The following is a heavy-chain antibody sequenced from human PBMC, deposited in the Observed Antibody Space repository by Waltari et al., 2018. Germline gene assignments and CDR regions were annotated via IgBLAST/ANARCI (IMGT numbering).Heavy chain of an antibody. J-gene: IGHJ4*02. CDR1: GGSISSSSYS. CDR3: ARDKSVYYDSSGYYQDY. Sequence: QLQLQESGPGLVKPSETLSLTCTVSGGSISSSSYSWGWIRQPPGKGLEWIGSIYYSGSTYYNPSLKSRVTISVDTSKNQFSLKLSSVTAADTAVYYCARDKSVYYDSSGYYQDYWGQGTLVTVSS. V-gene: IGHV4-39*07. D-gene: IGHD3-22*01. CDR2: IYYSGST.